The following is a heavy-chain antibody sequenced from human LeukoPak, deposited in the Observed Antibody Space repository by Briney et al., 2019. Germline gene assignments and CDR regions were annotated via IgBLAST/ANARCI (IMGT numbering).Heavy chain of an antibody. J-gene: IGHJ4*02. CDR1: GGSINSYY. D-gene: IGHD3-22*01. V-gene: IGHV4-59*01. Sequence: PSETLSLTCTVSGGSINSYYWTWIRQPPGKGLEWIGYMYYSGSTKYNPSLKSRVTISIDTPEKQLSLKLTSVTAADTAVYYCARMYYFDSSGKFDYWGQGTLVTVSS. CDR3: ARMYYFDSSGKFDY. CDR2: MYYSGST.